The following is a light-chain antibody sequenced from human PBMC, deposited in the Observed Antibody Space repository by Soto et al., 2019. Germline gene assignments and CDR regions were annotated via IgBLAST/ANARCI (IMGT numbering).Light chain of an antibody. CDR3: QLYDSSSWT. V-gene: IGKV3-20*01. CDR1: QSVSNTY. J-gene: IGKJ1*01. CDR2: GAS. Sequence: EIVLTQSPVTLSLSPGYTSTLSCSASQSVSNTYLAWYQQKPGQAPRLLIYGASSRATGFPDRFSGSGSGTDFTLTISRLETEDFAVYYCQLYDSSSWTFGQGTKVDIK.